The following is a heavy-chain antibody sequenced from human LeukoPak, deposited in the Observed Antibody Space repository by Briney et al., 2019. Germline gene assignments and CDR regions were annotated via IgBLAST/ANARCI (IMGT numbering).Heavy chain of an antibody. CDR3: AKGRSSGGSCVNY. D-gene: IGHD2-15*01. CDR2: ISGSGDST. V-gene: IGHV3-23*01. Sequence: GGSLRLSCAASGFTFSNYAMNWVRQAPGNGLEWVSVISGSGDSTYYADSVKGRFTISRDNSKNTLYLQMSSLRAEDTAVYYCAKGRSSGGSCVNYWGQGTLLTVSS. J-gene: IGHJ4*02. CDR1: GFTFSNYA.